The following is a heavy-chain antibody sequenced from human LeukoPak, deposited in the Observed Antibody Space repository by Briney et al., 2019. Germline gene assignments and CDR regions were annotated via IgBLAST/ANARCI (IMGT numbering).Heavy chain of an antibody. CDR2: IYYSGST. J-gene: IGHJ4*02. CDR3: AGGDTFGSSSGYDY. CDR1: GGSISSSSYY. Sequence: SSETLSLTCTVSGGSISSSSYYWGWIRQPPGKGLEWIGSIYYSGSTYYNPSLKSRVTMSVDTSKNQFSLKLSSVTAADTAVYYCAGGDTFGSSSGYDYWGQGTLVTVSS. V-gene: IGHV4-39*07. D-gene: IGHD6-6*01.